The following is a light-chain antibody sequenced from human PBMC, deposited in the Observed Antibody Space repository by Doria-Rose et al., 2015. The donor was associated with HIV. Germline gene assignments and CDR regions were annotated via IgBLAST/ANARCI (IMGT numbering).Light chain of an antibody. CDR2: DAS. Sequence: EIVLTQSPATLPLSPGERATLPCRASQSVSSNLAWYQQKPGQAPRLLIYDASNRATGIPARFSGSGSGTDFTLTISSLEPEDFAVYFCQQRSNWPPIFTFGPGTKVDI. CDR3: QQRSNWPPIFT. J-gene: IGKJ3*01. CDR1: QSVSSN. V-gene: IGKV3-11*01.